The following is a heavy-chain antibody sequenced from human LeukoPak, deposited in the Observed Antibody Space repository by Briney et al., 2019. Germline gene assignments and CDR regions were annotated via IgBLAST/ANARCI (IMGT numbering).Heavy chain of an antibody. J-gene: IGHJ5*02. V-gene: IGHV4-34*01. CDR3: ARNTSSSPWFDP. CDR2: INHSGST. Sequence: SETLSLTCAVYGGSFSGYYWSWIRQPPGKGLEWIGEINHSGSTNYNPSLKSRVTISVDTSKNQFSLKPSSVTAADTAVYYCARNTSSSPWFDPWGQGTLVTVSS. CDR1: GGSFSGYY. D-gene: IGHD6-6*01.